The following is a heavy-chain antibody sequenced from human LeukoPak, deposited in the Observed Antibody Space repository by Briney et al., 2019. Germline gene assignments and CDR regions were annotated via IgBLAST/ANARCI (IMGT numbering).Heavy chain of an antibody. CDR3: ASGYYYTGTYYLSFFDY. CDR1: GFTFNKYW. Sequence: GSLIFSCAASGFTFNKYWLTWVRQAPGTGLECVANINQDDSQIYYLESVEGRFTITRDNAKNSLHLQMNSLRAEDTAVYYCASGYYYTGTYYLSFFDYWGQGTLVTVSS. V-gene: IGHV3-7*01. D-gene: IGHD3-10*01. CDR2: INQDDSQI. J-gene: IGHJ4*02.